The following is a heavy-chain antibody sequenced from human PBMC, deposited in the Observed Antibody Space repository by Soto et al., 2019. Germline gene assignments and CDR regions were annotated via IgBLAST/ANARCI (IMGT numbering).Heavy chain of an antibody. V-gene: IGHV3-30-3*01. J-gene: IGHJ4*02. CDR2: ISYDGSNK. D-gene: IGHD6-6*01. CDR3: ARAGYSSSSPLDY. CDR1: GFTFSSYA. Sequence: PGGSLRLSCAASGFTFSSYAMHWVRQAPGKGLEWVAVISYDGSNKYYADSVKGRFTISRDNSKNTLYLQMNSLRAEDTAVYYCARAGYSSSSPLDYWGQGTLVTVSS.